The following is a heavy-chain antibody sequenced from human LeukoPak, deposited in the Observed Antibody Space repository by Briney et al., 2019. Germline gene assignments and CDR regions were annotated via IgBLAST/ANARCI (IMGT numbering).Heavy chain of an antibody. CDR1: GFTFSTFG. V-gene: IGHV3-30*02. J-gene: IGHJ4*02. CDR3: ARDLNGKFYIAY. Sequence: GGSLRLSCAASGFTFSTFGMHWVRQAPGEGLEWVAYIGCSGANTYYADSVKGRFTISRDDSKNTVHLQMNSLRAADTALYSCARDLNGKFYIAYWGQGTLVTVSS. CDR2: IGCSGANT. D-gene: IGHD2-8*01.